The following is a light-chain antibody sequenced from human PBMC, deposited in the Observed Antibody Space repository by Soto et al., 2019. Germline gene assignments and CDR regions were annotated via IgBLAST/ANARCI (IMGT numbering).Light chain of an antibody. CDR1: ERISNN. CDR2: SAS. Sequence: DILMTQSPATVSVSLGDSVSLSCRANERISNNLAWYQQKPGQPPRLLIYSASTRAPGIPARVSGGGSGTQFSLTISSLQSEDFALYYCHQYNEWPRGTFGPGTKVEI. CDR3: HQYNEWPRGT. J-gene: IGKJ1*01. V-gene: IGKV3D-15*01.